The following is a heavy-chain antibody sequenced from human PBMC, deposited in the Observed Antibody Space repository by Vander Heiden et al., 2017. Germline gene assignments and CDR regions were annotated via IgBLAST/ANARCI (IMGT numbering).Heavy chain of an antibody. CDR3: VTHCSSTSCYLGGGY. Sequence: EVQLVESGGGLVKPGGSLRLSCAASGFTFSSYSMNWVRQAPGKGLEWVSSISSSSSYRYYADSVKGRFTISRDNAKNSLYLQMNSLRAEDTAVYYCVTHCSSTSCYLGGGYWGQGTLVTVSS. V-gene: IGHV3-21*01. J-gene: IGHJ4*02. CDR1: GFTFSSYS. CDR2: ISSSSSYR. D-gene: IGHD2-2*01.